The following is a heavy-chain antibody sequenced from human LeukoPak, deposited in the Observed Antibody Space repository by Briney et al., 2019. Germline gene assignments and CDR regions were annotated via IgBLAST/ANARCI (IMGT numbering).Heavy chain of an antibody. Sequence: GGSLRLSCAASRFTFSSTYMSWVRQAPGKGLEWVSVIYSSGRTEYAASVKGRFTISRDSSKNTLYLQMNSLRAEDTAVYYCAKDTASSWWYFDLWGRGTLVTVSS. J-gene: IGHJ2*01. D-gene: IGHD5-18*01. CDR1: RFTFSSTY. CDR3: AKDTASSWWYFDL. CDR2: IYSSGRT. V-gene: IGHV3-66*01.